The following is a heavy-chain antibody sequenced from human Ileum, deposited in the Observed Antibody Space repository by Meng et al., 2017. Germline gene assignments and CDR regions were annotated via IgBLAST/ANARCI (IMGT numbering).Heavy chain of an antibody. CDR1: GGSCSGYY. D-gene: IGHD3-16*01. V-gene: IGHV4-34*01. Sequence: QGQLQQWGAGLLKASETRFLTCAVFGGSCSGYYWSLIRQPPGKGLEWIGEINHSGSTNYNPSLKSRVTISVDTSKNQFSLKLSSVTAADTAVYYCARGGGRYGPDFDYWGQGTLVTVSS. CDR3: ARGGGRYGPDFDY. J-gene: IGHJ4*02. CDR2: INHSGST.